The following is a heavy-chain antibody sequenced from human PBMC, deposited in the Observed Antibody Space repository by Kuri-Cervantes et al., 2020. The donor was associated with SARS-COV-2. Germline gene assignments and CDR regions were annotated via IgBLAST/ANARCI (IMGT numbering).Heavy chain of an antibody. Sequence: GESLKISCAASGFTFSSYAMSWVRQAPGKGLEWVSAISGSGGSTYYADSVRGRFTISRDNSKNTLYVQMNSLRAEDTAVYYCAKGVVGVGYSVPLQGSGEPYGMDVWGQGTTVTVSS. CDR2: ISGSGGST. J-gene: IGHJ6*02. CDR3: AKGVVGVGYSVPLQGSGEPYGMDV. D-gene: IGHD3-22*01. V-gene: IGHV3-23*01. CDR1: GFTFSSYA.